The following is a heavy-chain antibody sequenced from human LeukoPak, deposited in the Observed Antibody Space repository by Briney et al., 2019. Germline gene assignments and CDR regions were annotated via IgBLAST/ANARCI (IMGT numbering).Heavy chain of an antibody. CDR1: GFTFSSYG. CDR3: AKDHRPHTGNRYSSGWYANWFDP. Sequence: GGSLRLSCAASGFTFSSYGMHWVRQAPGKGLEWVAVISYGGSNKYYADSVKGRFTISRDNSKNTLYLQMNSLRAEDTAVYYCAKDHRPHTGNRYSSGWYANWFDPWGQGTLVTVSS. D-gene: IGHD6-19*01. V-gene: IGHV3-30*18. J-gene: IGHJ5*02. CDR2: ISYGGSNK.